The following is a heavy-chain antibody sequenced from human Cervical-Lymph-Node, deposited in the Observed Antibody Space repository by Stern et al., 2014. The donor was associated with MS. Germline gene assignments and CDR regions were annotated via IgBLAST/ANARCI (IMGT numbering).Heavy chain of an antibody. CDR2: ISPGDSET. CDR1: GYTFSTYW. CDR3: ARHDSMTSAGGKDF. D-gene: IGHD6-13*01. Sequence: DVQLVQSGAEVKKPGDSLKISCQGSGYTFSTYWVAWVRQMPGKGLERMGIISPGDSETRYSPSFKGHVTISVDRSISTAYLQWSSLKASDTGRYFCARHDSMTSAGGKDFWGQGTLVTVSS. J-gene: IGHJ4*02. V-gene: IGHV5-51*01.